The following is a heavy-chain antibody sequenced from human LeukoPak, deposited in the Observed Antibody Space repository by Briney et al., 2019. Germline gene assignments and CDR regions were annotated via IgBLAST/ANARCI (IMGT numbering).Heavy chain of an antibody. Sequence: GGSLRLSCAASGFTFSSYAISWVRQAPGKGLEWVSAISGSGGSTYYADSVKGRFTISRDNSKNTLYLQMNSLRAEDTAVYYCAKDHRGWFGKLYPDYWGQGTLVTVSS. CDR2: ISGSGGST. CDR3: AKDHRGWFGKLYPDY. V-gene: IGHV3-23*01. D-gene: IGHD3-10*01. J-gene: IGHJ4*02. CDR1: GFTFSSYA.